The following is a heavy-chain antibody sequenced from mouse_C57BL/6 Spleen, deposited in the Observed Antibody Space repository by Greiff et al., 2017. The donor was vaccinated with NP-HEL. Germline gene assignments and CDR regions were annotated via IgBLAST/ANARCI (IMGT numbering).Heavy chain of an antibody. J-gene: IGHJ3*01. CDR3: TTFTTVVENWFAY. D-gene: IGHD1-1*01. Sequence: VQLKQSGAELVRPGASVKLSCTASGFNIKDDYMHWVKQRPEQGLEWIGWIDPENGDTEYASKFQGKATITADTSSNTAYLQLSSLTSEDTAVYYCTTFTTVVENWFAYWGQGTLVTVSA. CDR2: IDPENGDT. CDR1: GFNIKDDY. V-gene: IGHV14-4*01.